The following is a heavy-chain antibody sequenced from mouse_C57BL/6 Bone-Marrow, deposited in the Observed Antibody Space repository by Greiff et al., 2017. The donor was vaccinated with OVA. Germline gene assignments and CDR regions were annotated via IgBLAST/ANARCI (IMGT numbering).Heavy chain of an antibody. D-gene: IGHD4-1*01. CDR1: GYTFTSYG. CDR3: ARRERTVFFDY. V-gene: IGHV1-81*01. CDR2: IYPRSGNT. J-gene: IGHJ2*01. Sequence: VQGVESGAELARPGASVKLSCKASGYTFTSYGISWVKQRTGQGLEWIGEIYPRSGNTYYNEKFKGKATLTADKSSSTAYMELRSLTSEDSAVYFCARRERTVFFDYWGQGTTLTVSS.